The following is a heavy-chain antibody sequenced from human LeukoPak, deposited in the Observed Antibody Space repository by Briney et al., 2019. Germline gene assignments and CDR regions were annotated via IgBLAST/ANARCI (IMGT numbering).Heavy chain of an antibody. CDR3: AKDLGISGWHLDY. CDR1: GFPFSNYA. J-gene: IGHJ4*02. Sequence: GRSLRLSCAASGFPFSNYAMTWVHQAPGKGLEGVSGISHGGGRTYYADSEKGRFTISRDNSKNTLYLQMNSLRAEDTAVYYCAKDLGISGWHLDYWGQGTMVTVSS. D-gene: IGHD6-19*01. CDR2: ISHGGGRT. V-gene: IGHV3-23*01.